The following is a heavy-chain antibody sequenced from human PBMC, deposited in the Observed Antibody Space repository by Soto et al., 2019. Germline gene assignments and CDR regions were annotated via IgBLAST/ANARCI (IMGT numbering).Heavy chain of an antibody. CDR1: GGSISSGDYY. CDR2: IYYSGST. D-gene: IGHD3-3*01. CDR3: ARWWSGSRQGFDP. Sequence: QVQLQESGPGLVKPSQTLSLTCTVSGGSISSGDYYWSWIRQHPGKGLEWIGYIYYSGSTYYNPSLTSRVTXSXDXXKNQFSRQLSAVTAADTAVYYGARWWSGSRQGFDPWGQGTLVTVSS. V-gene: IGHV4-31*03. J-gene: IGHJ5*02.